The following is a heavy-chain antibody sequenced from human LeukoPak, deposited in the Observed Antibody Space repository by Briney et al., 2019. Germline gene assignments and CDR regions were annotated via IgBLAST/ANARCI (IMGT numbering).Heavy chain of an antibody. Sequence: GESLKISCKVSGYSFADQWIGWVRQMPGKGLEWMGVIFPGDSDTRYSPSFKGQVTISADKSISTAYLQWSSLKASDTAIYYCAKMYGGAITGTFDYWGQGTLVTLSS. V-gene: IGHV5-51*01. CDR2: IFPGDSDT. CDR3: AKMYGGAITGTFDY. D-gene: IGHD1-20*01. CDR1: GYSFADQW. J-gene: IGHJ4*02.